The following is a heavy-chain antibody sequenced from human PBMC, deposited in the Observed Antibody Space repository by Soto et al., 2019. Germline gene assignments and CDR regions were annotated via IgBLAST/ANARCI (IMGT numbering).Heavy chain of an antibody. Sequence: QLQLQESGSGLVKPSQTLSLTCAVSGGSISSGGYSWSWIRQPPAKGLEWIGYIYHSGSTYYNPSLRSRVTVSVDRSKNQFSLKLSSVTAADTAVYYCAREDTAMVTFDYWGQGTLVTVSS. D-gene: IGHD5-18*01. CDR1: GGSISSGGYS. J-gene: IGHJ4*02. CDR3: AREDTAMVTFDY. CDR2: IYHSGST. V-gene: IGHV4-30-2*01.